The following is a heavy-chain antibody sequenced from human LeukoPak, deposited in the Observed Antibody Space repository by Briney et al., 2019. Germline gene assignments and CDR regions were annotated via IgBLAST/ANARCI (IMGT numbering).Heavy chain of an antibody. Sequence: NPSETLSLTCAVYGGSFSGYYWSWIRQPPGKGLEWIGEINHSGSTNYNPSLKSRVTISVDTSKNQFSLKLSSVTAADTAVYYCARPAAGTFGYWGQGTLVTVSS. CDR1: GGSFSGYY. D-gene: IGHD6-13*01. CDR2: INHSGST. CDR3: ARPAAGTFGY. V-gene: IGHV4-34*01. J-gene: IGHJ4*02.